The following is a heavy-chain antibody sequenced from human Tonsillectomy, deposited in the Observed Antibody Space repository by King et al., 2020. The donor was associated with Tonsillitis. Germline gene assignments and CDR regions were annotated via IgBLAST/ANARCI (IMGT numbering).Heavy chain of an antibody. D-gene: IGHD3-10*01. CDR2: MNPNSGNT. J-gene: IGHJ6*02. V-gene: IGHV1-8*01. CDR3: ARGSVRGALFYYYYGMDV. Sequence: VQLVESGAEVKKPGASVKVSCKASGYTFTTYDISWVRQATGQGLEWMGWMNPNSGNTGFAQKFRGRVTMTRNTSISTAYMELSSRRSEDTALYYCARGSVRGALFYYYYGMDVWGQGTTVTVSS. CDR1: GYTFTTYD.